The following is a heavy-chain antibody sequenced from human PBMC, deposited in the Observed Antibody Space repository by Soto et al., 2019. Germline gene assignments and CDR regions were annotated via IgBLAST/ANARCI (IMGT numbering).Heavy chain of an antibody. D-gene: IGHD3-3*01. CDR1: GFTFSSYA. CDR2: ISGSGGST. Sequence: VQLVESGGGVVQPGRSLRLSCAASGFTFSSYAMSWVRQAPGKGLEWVSAISGSGGSTYYADSVKGRFTISRDNSKNTLYLQMNSLRAEDTAVYYCAKPYYDFWSGYYYYYGMDVWGQGTTVTVSS. J-gene: IGHJ6*02. V-gene: IGHV3-23*04. CDR3: AKPYYDFWSGYYYYYGMDV.